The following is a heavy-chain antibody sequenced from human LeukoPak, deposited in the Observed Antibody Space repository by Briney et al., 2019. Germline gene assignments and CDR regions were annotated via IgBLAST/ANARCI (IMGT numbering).Heavy chain of an antibody. V-gene: IGHV1-18*01. CDR2: ISAYNGNT. CDR1: GYTFPSYG. D-gene: IGHD2-21*02. CDR3: ARVGPAYCGGDCYFDY. J-gene: IGHJ4*02. Sequence: ASVRVSCKASGYTFPSYGISWVRQAPGQGLEWMGWISAYNGNTNYAQKLQGRVTMTTDTSTSTAYMELRSLRSDDTAVYYCARVGPAYCGGDCYFDYWGQRTLVTVSS.